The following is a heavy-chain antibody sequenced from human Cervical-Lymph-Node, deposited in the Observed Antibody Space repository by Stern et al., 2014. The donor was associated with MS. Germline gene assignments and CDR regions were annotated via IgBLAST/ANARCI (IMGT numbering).Heavy chain of an antibody. Sequence: VQLVESGGGVVQPGRSLRLSCAASGFTFSAYVMHWVRQAPGKGLEWVAVTWSDGSHKYYGDSVQGRFTISRDNSKNTLDLQMSSLTVEDTAVYYCARAFTSSWIIDFWGQGTLVTVSS. CDR2: TWSDGSHK. CDR3: ARAFTSSWIIDF. V-gene: IGHV3-33*01. J-gene: IGHJ4*02. CDR1: GFTFSAYV. D-gene: IGHD2-2*01.